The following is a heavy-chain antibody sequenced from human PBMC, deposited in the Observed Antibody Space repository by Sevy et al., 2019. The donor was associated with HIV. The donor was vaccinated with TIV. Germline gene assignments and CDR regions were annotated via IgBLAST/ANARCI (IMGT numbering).Heavy chain of an antibody. CDR1: GFTFSNYV. CDR2: IASYGNDE. D-gene: IGHD6-19*01. V-gene: IGHV3-30*04. Sequence: GGSLRLSCAASGFTFSNYVMHWVRQAPGKGLEWVTFIASYGNDEDYADSVKGRFTISRDNSKNTLYLQMNSLRPEDTAVYYCARSVLAVAGSYGMDVWGQGTTVTDSS. CDR3: ARSVLAVAGSYGMDV. J-gene: IGHJ6*02.